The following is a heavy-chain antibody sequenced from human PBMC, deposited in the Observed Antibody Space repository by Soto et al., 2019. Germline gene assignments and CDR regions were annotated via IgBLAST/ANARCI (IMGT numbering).Heavy chain of an antibody. CDR2: IKPKSEGETA. V-gene: IGHV3-15*07. Sequence: SLRLSCVASRFNFSAAWLNWIRQAPGKGLEWVGRIKPKSEGETADYTAPVRGRFTVSSDESMNSLHLKKNSLKTEDTAEYNCIGPSHYGSGIGTFDFWGQGTVVTVS. D-gene: IGHD3-10*01. CDR1: RFNFSAAW. J-gene: IGHJ4*02. CDR3: IGPSHYGSGIGTFDF.